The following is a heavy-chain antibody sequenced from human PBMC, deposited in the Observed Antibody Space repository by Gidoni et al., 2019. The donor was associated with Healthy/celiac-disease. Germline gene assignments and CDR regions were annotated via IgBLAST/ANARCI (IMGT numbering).Heavy chain of an antibody. D-gene: IGHD1-26*01. J-gene: IGHJ4*02. CDR1: GFTFSSYS. Sequence: EVQLVESGGGLVQPGGSLRLSCAASGFTFSSYSMNWVRQAPGKGLEWVSYISSSSSTIYYADSVKGRFTISRDNAKNSLYLQMNSLRDEDTAVYYCARDSPAGIVGATKAFDYWGQGTLVTVSS. CDR3: ARDSPAGIVGATKAFDY. V-gene: IGHV3-48*02. CDR2: ISSSSSTI.